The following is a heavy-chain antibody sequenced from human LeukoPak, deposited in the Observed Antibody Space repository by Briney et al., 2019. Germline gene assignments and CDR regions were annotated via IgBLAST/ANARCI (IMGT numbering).Heavy chain of an antibody. CDR1: GYTLTGYY. D-gene: IGHD3-3*01. V-gene: IGHV1-2*02. J-gene: IGHJ3*02. Sequence: ASVKVSCKASGYTLTGYYMHWVRQAPGQGLEWMGWINPNSGGTNYAQKFQGRVTMTRDTSISTAYMELSRLRSDDTAVYYCARVGGYYLRAFDIWGQGTMVTVSS. CDR3: ARVGGYYLRAFDI. CDR2: INPNSGGT.